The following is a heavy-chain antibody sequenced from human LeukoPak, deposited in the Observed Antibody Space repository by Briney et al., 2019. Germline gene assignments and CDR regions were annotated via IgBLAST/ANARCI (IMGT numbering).Heavy chain of an antibody. CDR1: GGYISSYS. Sequence: SETLSLTCTVSGGYISSYSWSWIRQPPGKGLEWIGYIYYSGNTNYNPSLKSRVTISVDTSKNQFSLDLSSVTAADTAVYYCARGMEGSYYYMDVWGKGTTVTISS. J-gene: IGHJ6*03. D-gene: IGHD1-1*01. CDR3: ARGMEGSYYYMDV. V-gene: IGHV4-59*01. CDR2: IYYSGNT.